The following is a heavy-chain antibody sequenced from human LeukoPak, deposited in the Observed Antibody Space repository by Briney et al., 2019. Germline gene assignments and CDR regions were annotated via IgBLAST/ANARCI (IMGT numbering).Heavy chain of an antibody. CDR3: AKDPTEHYYDSTKGYFDY. V-gene: IGHV3-9*01. Sequence: GGSLRLSCAASGFTFDDYAMHWVRQAPGKGLEWVSGISWNSGSIGYADSVKGRFTISRDNAKNSLYLQMNSLRAEDTALYYCAKDPTEHYYDSTKGYFDYWGQGTLVTVSS. D-gene: IGHD3-22*01. CDR2: ISWNSGSI. J-gene: IGHJ4*02. CDR1: GFTFDDYA.